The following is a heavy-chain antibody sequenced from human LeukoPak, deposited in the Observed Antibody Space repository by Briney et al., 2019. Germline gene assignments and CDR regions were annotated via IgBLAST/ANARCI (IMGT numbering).Heavy chain of an antibody. Sequence: GGSLRLSCTASGFSFSGHWMHWARQLPGKGTVWVSRISPTGSTTSYADSVKGRFTVSRDNAKNTLYLQVNNLRAEDTAVYYCARGPNSNWSGLDFWGQGTLLTVSS. D-gene: IGHD6-6*01. V-gene: IGHV3-74*01. CDR1: GFSFSGHW. CDR3: ARGPNSNWSGLDF. J-gene: IGHJ4*02. CDR2: ISPTGSTT.